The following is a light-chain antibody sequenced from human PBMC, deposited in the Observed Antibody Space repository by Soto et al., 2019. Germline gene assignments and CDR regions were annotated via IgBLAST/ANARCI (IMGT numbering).Light chain of an antibody. Sequence: QSVLTQPPSASGTPGQRVTISCSGSSSNIGSNYVYWYQQLPGTAPKLLIYRNNQRPSGVPDRFSGSKSGTSASLGISGLRSEDEADSYCAAWDDSLSGVVFGGGTKLTVL. CDR2: RNN. CDR1: SSNIGSNY. CDR3: AAWDDSLSGVV. V-gene: IGLV1-47*01. J-gene: IGLJ2*01.